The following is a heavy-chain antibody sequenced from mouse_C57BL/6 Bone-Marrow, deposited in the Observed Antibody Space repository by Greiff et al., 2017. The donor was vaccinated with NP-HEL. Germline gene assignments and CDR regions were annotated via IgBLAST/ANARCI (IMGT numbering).Heavy chain of an antibody. Sequence: QVQLQPGAELVRPGSSVKLSCKASGYTFTSYWMDWVKQRPGQGLEWIGNIYPSDSETHYNQKFKDKATLTVDKSSSTAYMQLSSLTSEDSAVYYCAREGLIYYDYDVHFDYWGQGTTLTVSS. D-gene: IGHD2-4*01. CDR1: GYTFTSYW. CDR3: AREGLIYYDYDVHFDY. CDR2: IYPSDSET. J-gene: IGHJ2*01. V-gene: IGHV1-61*01.